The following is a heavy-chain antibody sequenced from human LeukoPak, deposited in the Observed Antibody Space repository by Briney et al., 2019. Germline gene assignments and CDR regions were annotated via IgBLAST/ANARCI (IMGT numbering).Heavy chain of an antibody. CDR1: GGSINNYY. V-gene: IGHV4-59*08. Sequence: SETLSLTCTVSGGSINNYYWSWIRQPPGKGLEWIGYIYYSWSTNYNPSLKSRVTISIDTSKNQFSLRLSSVTAADTAMYYCARQGAAVGRGSFGYFDYWGQGTLVTVSS. CDR3: ARQGAAVGRGSFGYFDY. J-gene: IGHJ4*02. CDR2: IYYSWST. D-gene: IGHD6-13*01.